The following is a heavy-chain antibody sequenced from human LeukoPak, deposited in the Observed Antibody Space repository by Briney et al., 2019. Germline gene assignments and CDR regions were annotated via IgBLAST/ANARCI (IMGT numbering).Heavy chain of an antibody. CDR1: GGSIYNYY. Sequence: SETLSLTCTFSGGSIYNYYCSWIRQPPGKGLEWIGSLSGSGSSNYNPALKSRVAISVDTSKNQFSLRLNSVTAADTAVYYCARHFLGGYFFPWGQGTLVTVSS. D-gene: IGHD2-21*02. J-gene: IGHJ5*02. CDR2: LSGSGSS. V-gene: IGHV4-59*08. CDR3: ARHFLGGYFFP.